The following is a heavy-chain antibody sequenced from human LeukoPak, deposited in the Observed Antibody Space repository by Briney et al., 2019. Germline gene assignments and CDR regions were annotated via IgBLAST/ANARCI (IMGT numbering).Heavy chain of an antibody. V-gene: IGHV5-51*01. CDR1: GYSFTSYW. Sequence: GESLKISCKGSGYSFTSYWIGWVRQMPGKGLEWMGIIYPGDSDTRYSPSFQGQVTISADKSISTAYLQWRSLKASDTDMYYCPRHYYYGSGSSHNWFAPWGQGTLVTVSS. CDR2: IYPGDSDT. D-gene: IGHD3-10*01. CDR3: PRHYYYGSGSSHNWFAP. J-gene: IGHJ5*02.